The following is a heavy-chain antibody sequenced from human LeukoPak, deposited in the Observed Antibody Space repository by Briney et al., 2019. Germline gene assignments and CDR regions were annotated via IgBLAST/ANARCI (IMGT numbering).Heavy chain of an antibody. V-gene: IGHV5-51*01. D-gene: IGHD6-19*01. CDR1: GYSFTSYW. CDR3: ARLRKAIGYSSGWPGDY. CDR2: IYPGDSDT. J-gene: IGHJ4*02. Sequence: GESLKISCKGSGYSFTSYWIGWVRQMPGKGLEWMGIIYPGDSDTRYSSSFQGQVTISADKSISTAYLQWSSLKASDTAMYYCARLRKAIGYSSGWPGDYWGQGTLVTVSS.